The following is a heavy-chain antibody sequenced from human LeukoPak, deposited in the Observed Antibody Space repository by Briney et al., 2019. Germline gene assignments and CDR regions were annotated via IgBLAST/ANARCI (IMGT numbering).Heavy chain of an antibody. CDR3: ARGRGIVDGMDV. J-gene: IGHJ6*02. CDR1: GFTFSSYG. Sequence: GGSLRLSCAASGFTFSSYGMHWVRQAPGKGLEWVAVISYDGSNKYYADSVKGRFTISRDNSKNTLYLQMNSLRAEDTAVYYCARGRGIVDGMDVWGQGTTVTVSS. D-gene: IGHD1-26*01. CDR2: ISYDGSNK. V-gene: IGHV3-30*03.